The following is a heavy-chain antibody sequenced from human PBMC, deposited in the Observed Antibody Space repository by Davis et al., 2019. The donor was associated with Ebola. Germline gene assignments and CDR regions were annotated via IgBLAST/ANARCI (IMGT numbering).Heavy chain of an antibody. D-gene: IGHD6-13*01. Sequence: ASVKVSCRASGYTFTSYDINWVRQATGQGLEWMGWMDPNSGNTGYAQKFQGRVTITRNTSISTAYMELSSLRSEDTAVYYCAKGALYSRRGYFDYWGQGTLVTVSS. CDR3: AKGALYSRRGYFDY. V-gene: IGHV1-8*03. J-gene: IGHJ4*02. CDR2: MDPNSGNT. CDR1: GYTFTSYD.